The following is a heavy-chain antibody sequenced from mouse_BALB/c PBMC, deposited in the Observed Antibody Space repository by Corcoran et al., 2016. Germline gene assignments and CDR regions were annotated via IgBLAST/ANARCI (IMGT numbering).Heavy chain of an antibody. V-gene: IGHV9-1*02. Sequence: QIQLVQSGPELKKPGETVKISCKASGYTFTNYGMYWVKQAPGKGLKWMGWINTYTGEPTYADDFKGRFAFSLETSASTAYLQINNLKNEDMATYFCARPGFDYWGQGTTLTVSS. J-gene: IGHJ2*01. CDR1: GYTFTNYG. CDR3: ARPGFDY. CDR2: INTYTGEP.